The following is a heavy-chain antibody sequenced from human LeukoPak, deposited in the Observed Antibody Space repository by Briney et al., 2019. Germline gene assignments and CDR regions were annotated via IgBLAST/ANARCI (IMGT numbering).Heavy chain of an antibody. CDR3: AREVGEVVGATEDY. CDR1: GFTFSSYW. V-gene: IGHV3-7*01. Sequence: PGGSLRLSCAASGFTFSSYWMSWVRQAPGKGLEWVANIKRDGSEKYYVDSVKGRFTISRDNAKNSLYLQMNSLRAEDTAVYYCAREVGEVVGATEDYWGQGTLVTVSS. CDR2: IKRDGSEK. J-gene: IGHJ4*02. D-gene: IGHD2-15*01.